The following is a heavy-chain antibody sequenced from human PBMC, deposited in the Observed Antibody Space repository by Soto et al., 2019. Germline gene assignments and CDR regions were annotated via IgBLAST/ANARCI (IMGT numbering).Heavy chain of an antibody. CDR2: INAGNGNT. CDR3: ASVGVVVTADAFDI. J-gene: IGHJ3*02. CDR1: GYTFTSYA. Sequence: ASVKVSCKASGYTFTSYAMHWVRQAPGRRLEWMGWINAGNGNTKYSQKFQGRVTITRDTSASTAYMELSSLRSEDTAVYYCASVGVVVTADAFDIWGQGTMVTVSS. D-gene: IGHD2-21*02. V-gene: IGHV1-3*01.